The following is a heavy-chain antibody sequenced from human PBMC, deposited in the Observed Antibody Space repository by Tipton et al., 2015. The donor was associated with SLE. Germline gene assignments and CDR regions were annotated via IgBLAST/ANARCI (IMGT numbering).Heavy chain of an antibody. V-gene: IGHV3-23*01. CDR2: ITGNGGGI. J-gene: IGHJ6*02. Sequence: GSLRLSCTASGFTFRTYAMNWVRQAPGKGLEWVSVITGNGGGIYYADSVKGRFTISRDNSRNTLYLQMNSLRPDDTAVYYCATSTVTTNPDYYYGMDVWGQGTTVTVSS. CDR1: GFTFRTYA. D-gene: IGHD4-17*01. CDR3: ATSTVTTNPDYYYGMDV.